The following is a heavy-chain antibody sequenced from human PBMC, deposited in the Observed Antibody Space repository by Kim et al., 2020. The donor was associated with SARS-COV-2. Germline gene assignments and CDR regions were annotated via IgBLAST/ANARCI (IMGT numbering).Heavy chain of an antibody. CDR3: VKDFPD. Sequence: GGSLRLSCAASGFTFSNYAMTWVRQAPGKGLEWVAIISDSGGGTYHADSVRGRFTISRDNSRNTLYLQMNSLRVEETAVYYCVKDFPDWGQGTLVTVSS. V-gene: IGHV3-23*01. CDR1: GFTFSNYA. CDR2: ISDSGGGT. J-gene: IGHJ4*02.